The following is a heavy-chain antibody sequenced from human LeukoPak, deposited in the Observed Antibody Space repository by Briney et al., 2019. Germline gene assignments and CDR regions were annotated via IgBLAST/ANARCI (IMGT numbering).Heavy chain of an antibody. CDR3: TKYQLLLNWFDP. CDR1: GFTFGDYA. J-gene: IGHJ5*02. V-gene: IGHV3-49*04. CDR2: IRSKAYGGTT. Sequence: GGSLRLSCTASGFTFGDYAMSWVRQAPGKGLEWVGFIRSKAYGGTTEYAASVKGRFTISRDDSKSIAYLQMNSLKTEDTAVYYCTKYQLLLNWFDPWGQGTLVTVSS. D-gene: IGHD2-2*01.